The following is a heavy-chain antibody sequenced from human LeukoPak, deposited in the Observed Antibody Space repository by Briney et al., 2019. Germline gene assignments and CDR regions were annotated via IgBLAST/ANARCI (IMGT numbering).Heavy chain of an antibody. V-gene: IGHV1-18*01. CDR1: GYNFANYG. D-gene: IGHD1-26*01. J-gene: IGHJ4*02. Sequence: ASVKVSCKTSGYNFANYGINWVRQAPGQGLEWLGWIKSYSYNTNYAQKFQGRVTMTKDTFTNTAYMELMNLRSDDTAVYYCARESGTKTRYFDYWGQGTLVTVSS. CDR2: IKSYSYNT. CDR3: ARESGTKTRYFDY.